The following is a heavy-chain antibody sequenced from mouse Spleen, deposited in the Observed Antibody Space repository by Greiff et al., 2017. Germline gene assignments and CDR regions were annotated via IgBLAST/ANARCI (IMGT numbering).Heavy chain of an antibody. D-gene: IGHD1-1*01. Sequence: EVQLQESGPGLVKPSQSLSLTCSVPGYSITSGYYWNWIRQFPGNKLEWMGYISYDGSNNYNPSLKNRISITRDTSKNQFFLKLNSVTTEDTATYYCARGFITTVVATKGFAYWGQGTLVTVSA. CDR1: GYSITSGYY. J-gene: IGHJ3*01. V-gene: IGHV3-6*01. CDR3: ARGFITTVVATKGFAY. CDR2: ISYDGSN.